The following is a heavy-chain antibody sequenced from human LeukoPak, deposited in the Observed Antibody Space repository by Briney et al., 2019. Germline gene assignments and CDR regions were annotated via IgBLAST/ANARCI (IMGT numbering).Heavy chain of an antibody. V-gene: IGHV4-61*01. D-gene: IGHD2-15*01. CDR2: IYYSGST. CDR1: GGSISSISNYY. Sequence: PSETLSLTCIFSGGSISSISNYYWSWIRQPPGKGLDWIGYIYYSGSTNYNPSLKSRVTISIDTSKNQFSLKLISVTAADTAVYYCARSDCSGGSCYINFDYWGQGTLVTVSS. CDR3: ARSDCSGGSCYINFDY. J-gene: IGHJ4*02.